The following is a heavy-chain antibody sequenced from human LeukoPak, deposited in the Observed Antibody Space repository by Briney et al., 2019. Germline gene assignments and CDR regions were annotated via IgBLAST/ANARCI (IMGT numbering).Heavy chain of an antibody. V-gene: IGHV4-4*02. D-gene: IGHD1-26*01. CDR3: ARLGYSGSYYERAFDI. CDR2: IYHSGST. Sequence: SETLPLTCAVSGGSISSSNWWSWVRQPPGKGLEWIGEIYHSGSTNYNPSLKSRVTISVDKSKNQFSLKLSSVTAADTAVYYCARLGYSGSYYERAFDIWGQGTMVTVSS. J-gene: IGHJ3*02. CDR1: GGSISSSNW.